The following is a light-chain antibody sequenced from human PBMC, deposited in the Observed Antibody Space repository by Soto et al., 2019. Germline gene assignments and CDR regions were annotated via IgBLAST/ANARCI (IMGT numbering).Light chain of an antibody. CDR3: QQYNNWPRT. CDR2: DAS. J-gene: IGKJ1*01. Sequence: IVLAQSPATLSLSPWDRATLSCGASQSVSRSYLAWYQQKPGLAPRLIIYDASTRATGIPDRFSGSGSGTEFTLTISSLQSEDFAVYYCQQYNNWPRTFGQGTKVDIK. V-gene: IGKV3D-20*01. CDR1: QSVSRSY.